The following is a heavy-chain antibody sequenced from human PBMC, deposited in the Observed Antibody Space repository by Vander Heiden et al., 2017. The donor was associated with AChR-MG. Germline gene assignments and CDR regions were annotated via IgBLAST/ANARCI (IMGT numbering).Heavy chain of an antibody. D-gene: IGHD5-12*01. CDR2: ISYDGSNK. CDR3: AKSSGGDIVATIPDY. Sequence: QVQLVESGGGVVQPGRSLRLSCAASGFTFSSYGMHWVRQAPGKGLEWVAVISYDGSNKYYADSGKGRFTISRDNSKNTLYMQMNSLRAEDTAVYYCAKSSGGDIVATIPDYWGQGTLVTVSS. V-gene: IGHV3-30*18. CDR1: GFTFSSYG. J-gene: IGHJ4*02.